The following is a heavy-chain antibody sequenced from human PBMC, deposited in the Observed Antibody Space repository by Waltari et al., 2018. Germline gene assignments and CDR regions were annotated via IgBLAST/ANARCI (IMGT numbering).Heavy chain of an antibody. Sequence: EVQLVESGGGLVQPGGSLRLSCATSGFTFPSYWMSWVRQAPARGLEWVANIKQDGSDKNYADSVKGRFTISRDNAKNSLYLQMNSLRGEDTAVYYCARDSYGDRAGGQGTLVTVSS. CDR2: IKQDGSDK. CDR1: GFTFPSYW. CDR3: ARDSYGDRA. J-gene: IGHJ4*02. V-gene: IGHV3-7*01. D-gene: IGHD4-17*01.